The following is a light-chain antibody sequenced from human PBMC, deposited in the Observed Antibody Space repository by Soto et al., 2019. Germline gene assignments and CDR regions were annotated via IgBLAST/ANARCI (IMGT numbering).Light chain of an antibody. Sequence: VSLNQEERATLSCRASQSVSSSYLAWYQQKPGQAPRLLIYGASSRATGIPDRFSGSGSGTDFTLTVSRLEPEDFAVYYCQQYDSSPWTFVQ. J-gene: IGKJ1*01. CDR3: QQYDSSPWT. V-gene: IGKV3-20*01. CDR1: QSVSSSY. CDR2: GAS.